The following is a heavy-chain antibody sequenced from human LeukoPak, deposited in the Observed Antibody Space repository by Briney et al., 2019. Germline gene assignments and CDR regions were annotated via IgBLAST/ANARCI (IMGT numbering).Heavy chain of an antibody. J-gene: IGHJ4*02. CDR3: ARVAAVAKTFDY. CDR1: GFTVSDNY. CDR2: IYANGNT. D-gene: IGHD6-19*01. Sequence: GGSLSLSCAVSGFTVSDNYITWVRQAPGKGLEWVSVIYANGNTYYGDSMQGRLTISRDNSKNTLYLQMNSLRAEDTAVYYCARVAAVAKTFDYWGRGTLVTVSS. V-gene: IGHV3-66*01.